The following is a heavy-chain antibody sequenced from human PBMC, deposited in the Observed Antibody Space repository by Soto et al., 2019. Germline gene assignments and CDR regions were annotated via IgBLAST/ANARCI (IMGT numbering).Heavy chain of an antibody. Sequence: KSSETLSLTCTVSGGSISSSSYYWGWIRQPPGKGLEWIGSIYYSGSTYYNPSLKSRVTISVDTSKNQFSLKLSSVTAADTAVYYCARRDGDYVWYFDLWGRGTLVTVSS. CDR3: ARRDGDYVWYFDL. CDR2: IYYSGST. J-gene: IGHJ2*01. V-gene: IGHV4-39*01. D-gene: IGHD4-17*01. CDR1: GGSISSSSYY.